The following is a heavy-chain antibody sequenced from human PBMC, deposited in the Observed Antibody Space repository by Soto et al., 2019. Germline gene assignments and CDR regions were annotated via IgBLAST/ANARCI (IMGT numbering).Heavy chain of an antibody. CDR3: ARESRDTADGLDV. CDR2: IHTSGSS. J-gene: IGHJ6*02. Sequence: QVQLQESGPGLVKPSETLSLRCSVSGGSIRTIYWTWVRQPAGKGLEWIGRIHTSGSSNYNPSLQRRVTPSIDTPRNEFSLKLKSVNVADTVVYYCARESRDTADGLDVWGQGTAVTVSS. D-gene: IGHD5-18*01. CDR1: GGSIRTIY. V-gene: IGHV4-4*07.